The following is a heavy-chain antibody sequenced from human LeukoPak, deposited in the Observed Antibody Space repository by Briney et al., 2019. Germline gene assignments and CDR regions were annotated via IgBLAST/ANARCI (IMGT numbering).Heavy chain of an antibody. J-gene: IGHJ4*02. CDR3: ARDPGYYDILTGYSSYYFDY. D-gene: IGHD3-9*01. CDR2: IYYSGST. CDR1: GGSISSYY. V-gene: IGHV4-59*01. Sequence: PSETLSLTCTVSGGSISSYYWSWIRQPAGKGLEWIGYIYYSGSTNYNPSLKSRVTISVDMSKNQFSLKLSSVTAADTAVYYCARDPGYYDILTGYSSYYFDYWGQGTLVIVSS.